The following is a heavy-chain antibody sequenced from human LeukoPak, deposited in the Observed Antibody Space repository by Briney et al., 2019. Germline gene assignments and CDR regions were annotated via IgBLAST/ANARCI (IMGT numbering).Heavy chain of an antibody. Sequence: SETLSLTCTVSGGSISSGGYYWSWIRRHPGKGLDWIGYIYYSGSTYYNPSLKSRVTISVDTSKNQFSLKLSSVTAADTAVHYCARGYYGSGSIATLFDPWGQGTLVTVSS. CDR1: GGSISSGGYY. J-gene: IGHJ5*02. CDR2: IYYSGST. D-gene: IGHD3-10*01. CDR3: ARGYYGSGSIATLFDP. V-gene: IGHV4-31*03.